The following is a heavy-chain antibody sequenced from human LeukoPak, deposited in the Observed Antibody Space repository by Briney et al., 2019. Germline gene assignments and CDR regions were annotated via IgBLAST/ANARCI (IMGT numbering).Heavy chain of an antibody. V-gene: IGHV3-23*01. J-gene: IGHJ4*02. CDR3: ATHHRYCSSTSCYWSLPRFDY. CDR2: ISGSGGST. Sequence: GGSLRLSCAASGFTFSSYAMSWVRQAPGKGLEWVLAISGSGGSTYYADSVKGRFTISRDNSKNTLYLQMNSLRAEDTAVYYCATHHRYCSSTSCYWSLPRFDYWGQGTLVTVSS. CDR1: GFTFSSYA. D-gene: IGHD2-2*01.